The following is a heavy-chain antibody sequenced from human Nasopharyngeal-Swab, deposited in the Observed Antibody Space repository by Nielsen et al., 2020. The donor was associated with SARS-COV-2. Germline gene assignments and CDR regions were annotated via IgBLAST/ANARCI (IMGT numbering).Heavy chain of an antibody. J-gene: IGHJ4*02. CDR3: ARDHDYGDYYFDY. CDR2: ISSSSYI. Sequence: VRQAPGKGLEWVSYISSSSYIYYADSVKGRFTISRDNAKNSLYLQMNSLRAEDTAVYYCARDHDYGDYYFDYWGQGTLVTVSS. D-gene: IGHD4-17*01. V-gene: IGHV3-21*05.